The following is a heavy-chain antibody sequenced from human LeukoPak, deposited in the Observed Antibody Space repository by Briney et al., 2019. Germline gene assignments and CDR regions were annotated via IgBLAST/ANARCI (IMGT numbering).Heavy chain of an antibody. V-gene: IGHV4-34*01. CDR1: GGSFSGYY. Sequence: PSETLSLTCAVYGGSFSGYYWSWIRKPPGKGLEWIGEINHSGSTNYNPSLKSRVTISVDTSKNQFSLKLSSVTAADTAVYYCARSSSGWYRGAFDIWGQGTMVTVSS. J-gene: IGHJ3*02. CDR3: ARSSSGWYRGAFDI. CDR2: INHSGST. D-gene: IGHD6-19*01.